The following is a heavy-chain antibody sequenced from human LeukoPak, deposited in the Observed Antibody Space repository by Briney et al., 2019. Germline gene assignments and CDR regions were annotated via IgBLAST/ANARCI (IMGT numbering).Heavy chain of an antibody. V-gene: IGHV3-30*04. Sequence: GGSLRLSCAASGFTFSSYAMRWVRQAPGKGLEWVAVISYDGSNKYYADSVKGRFTISRDNAKNSLYLQMNSLRAEDTAVYYCARDSDFSLGYWGQGTLVTVSS. CDR3: ARDSDFSLGY. D-gene: IGHD3-3*01. J-gene: IGHJ4*02. CDR2: ISYDGSNK. CDR1: GFTFSSYA.